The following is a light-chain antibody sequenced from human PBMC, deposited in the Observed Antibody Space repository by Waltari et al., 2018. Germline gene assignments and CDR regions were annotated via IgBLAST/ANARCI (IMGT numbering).Light chain of an antibody. CDR3: CSYTTSSTYF. J-gene: IGLJ1*01. CDR1: SSDVGGYNC. V-gene: IGLV2-14*01. Sequence: QSALTQPASVSGSPGQSITLPCTVTSSDVGGYNCVSWYQQPPGKAPKLMIYAVSNRPSGVSNRFSGSQSGNTASLTISGLQAEDEADYYCCSYTTSSTYFFGTGTKVTVL. CDR2: AVS.